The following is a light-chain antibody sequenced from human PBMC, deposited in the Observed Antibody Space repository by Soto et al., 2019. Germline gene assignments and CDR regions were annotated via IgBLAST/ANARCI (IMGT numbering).Light chain of an antibody. J-gene: IGLJ2*01. Sequence: QSVLTQPASVSGSPGQSITISCAGTMRDVGAYNLVSWYQQHPGRAPQLIIYEVRNRPSGISFRFSGSKSGNTASLTISGLHHEEEDDHQCSSYKSTSSLIFGGGTKVTVL. CDR3: SSYKSTSSLI. CDR2: EVR. CDR1: MRDVGAYNL. V-gene: IGLV2-14*01.